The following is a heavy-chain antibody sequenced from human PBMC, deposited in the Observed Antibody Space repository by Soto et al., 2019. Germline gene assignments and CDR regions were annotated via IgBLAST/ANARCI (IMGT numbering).Heavy chain of an antibody. CDR3: ARDAVPGYGDYHLDY. Sequence: QVQLVQSGAEVKKPGSSVKVSCKASGGTFSSYAISWVRQAPGQGLEWMGGIIPIFGTANYAQKFQGRVTIPAAESTSTAYMELSSLRSEDTAVYYCARDAVPGYGDYHLDYWGQGTLVTVSS. CDR2: IIPIFGTA. CDR1: GGTFSSYA. J-gene: IGHJ4*02. V-gene: IGHV1-69*12. D-gene: IGHD4-17*01.